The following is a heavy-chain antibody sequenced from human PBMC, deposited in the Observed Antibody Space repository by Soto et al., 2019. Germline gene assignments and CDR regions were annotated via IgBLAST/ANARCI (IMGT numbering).Heavy chain of an antibody. J-gene: IGHJ6*02. CDR1: GYSFTSYW. D-gene: IGHD3-3*02. V-gene: IGHV5-51*01. CDR3: ARDKDRQQLGGNYYYGIDV. CDR2: IYPGDSDT. Sequence: GESLKISCKGSGYSFTSYWIGWVRQMPGKGLEWMGIIYPGDSDTRYSPSFQGQVTISADKSISTAYLQWSSLKASDTAMYYCARDKDRQQLGGNYYYGIDVWGQGTTVTVSS.